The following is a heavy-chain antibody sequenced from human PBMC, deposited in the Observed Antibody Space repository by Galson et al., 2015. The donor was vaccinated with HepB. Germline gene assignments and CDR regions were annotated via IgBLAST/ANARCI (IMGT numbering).Heavy chain of an antibody. J-gene: IGHJ5*02. CDR1: GFTFSSYS. CDR2: ISSSSSYI. Sequence: SLRLSCAASGFTFSSYSMNWVRQAPGKGLEWVSSISSSSSYIYYADSVKGRFTISRDNAKNSLYLQMNSLRAEDTAVYYCARALIKVGVGATTWGQGTLVTVSS. CDR3: ARALIKVGVGATT. D-gene: IGHD1-26*01. V-gene: IGHV3-21*01.